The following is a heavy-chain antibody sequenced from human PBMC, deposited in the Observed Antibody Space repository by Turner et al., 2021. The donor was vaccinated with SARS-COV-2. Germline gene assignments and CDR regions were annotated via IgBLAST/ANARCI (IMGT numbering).Heavy chain of an antibody. CDR2: ISAYNGYT. J-gene: IGHJ6*02. Sequence: QVQLVQYGAEVKKHGASLEVSCKASGSTFTSYGISWVRHAPGQGLEWMGWISAYNGYTNDAHKLKGRVPMTTVPSTSTVYIELSSLRSDDTAVYYCARAYGSGSYGHYYGMDVWCQGTTVTVSS. CDR3: ARAYGSGSYGHYYGMDV. V-gene: IGHV1-18*01. D-gene: IGHD3-10*01. CDR1: GSTFTSYG.